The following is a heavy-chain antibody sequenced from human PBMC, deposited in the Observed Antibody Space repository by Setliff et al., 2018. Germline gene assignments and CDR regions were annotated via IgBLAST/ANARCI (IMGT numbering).Heavy chain of an antibody. CDR3: ARLSWDGLRYHGLDV. CDR1: YYSISSGYY. CDR2: MYHSGST. J-gene: IGHJ6*02. D-gene: IGHD3-10*01. V-gene: IGHV4-38-2*01. Sequence: SETLSLTCAVSYYSISSGYYWGWIRQPPGKGLEWIGSMYHSGSTYYSPSLESRVTISVDMSKNHLSLKLRSVTAADTAVYYCARLSWDGLRYHGLDVWGQGTTVTVSS.